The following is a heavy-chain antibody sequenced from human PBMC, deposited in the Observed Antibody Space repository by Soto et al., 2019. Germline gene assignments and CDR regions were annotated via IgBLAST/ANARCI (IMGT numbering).Heavy chain of an antibody. CDR1: GGSISSGGYY. D-gene: IGHD5-18*01. CDR2: IYYSGST. Sequence: PSETLSLTCTVSGGSISSGGYYWSWIRQHPGKGLEWIGYIYYSGSTYYNPSLKSRVNISVDTSKNQFSLKLSSVTAADTAVYYCARDRIQLWSKYYYYYYGMDVWGQGTTVTVSS. CDR3: ARDRIQLWSKYYYYYYGMDV. J-gene: IGHJ6*02. V-gene: IGHV4-31*03.